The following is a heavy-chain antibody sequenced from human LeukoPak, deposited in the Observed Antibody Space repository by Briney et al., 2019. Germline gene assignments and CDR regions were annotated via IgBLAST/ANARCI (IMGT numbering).Heavy chain of an antibody. CDR1: GFTFSSYW. J-gene: IGHJ4*02. CDR3: ARSGYCSSTSCYSRGGESDY. V-gene: IGHV3-7*01. CDR2: IKQDGSEK. Sequence: GGSLRLSCAASGFTFSSYWMSWVRQAPGKGLEWVANIKQDGSEKYYVDSVRGRFTISRDNAQNSLYLQMNSLRAEDTAVYYCARSGYCSSTSCYSRGGESDYWGQGNLVTVSS. D-gene: IGHD2-2*01.